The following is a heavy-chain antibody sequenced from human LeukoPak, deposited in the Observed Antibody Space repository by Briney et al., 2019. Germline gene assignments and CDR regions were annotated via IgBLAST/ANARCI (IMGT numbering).Heavy chain of an antibody. Sequence: PGGSVTLLCEVSGLIFTNYGMHWVRQAPGKCLEWVAYMGFDGTFVHCLDSVKGRFTISRDNSKNTLYLQMNSLRTEDTALYYCAKGDDYNDYHDAFDIWGQGTMVTVSS. D-gene: IGHD4-11*01. J-gene: IGHJ3*02. V-gene: IGHV3-30*02. CDR2: MGFDGTFV. CDR3: AKGDDYNDYHDAFDI. CDR1: GLIFTNYG.